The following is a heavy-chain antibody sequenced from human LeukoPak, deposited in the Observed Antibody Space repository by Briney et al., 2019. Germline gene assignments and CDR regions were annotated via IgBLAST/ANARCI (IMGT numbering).Heavy chain of an antibody. CDR2: ISWNSGSI. CDR3: AKDKRAAAGTMLGS. CDR1: GFTFDDYA. V-gene: IGHV3-9*01. D-gene: IGHD6-13*01. Sequence: GGSLRLSCAASGFTFDDYAMHWVRQAPGKGLEWVSGISWNSGSIGYADSVKGRFTISRDNAKNSLYLQMNSLRAEDTALYYCAKDKRAAAGTMLGSWGQGTLVTVSS. J-gene: IGHJ4*02.